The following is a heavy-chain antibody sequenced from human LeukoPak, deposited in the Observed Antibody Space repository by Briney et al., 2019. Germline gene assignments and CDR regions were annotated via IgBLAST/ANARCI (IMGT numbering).Heavy chain of an antibody. CDR3: ARALLTGSQPHSGYYGMDV. Sequence: EASVTVSCKASGYTFTAYYIHWVRQAPGQGLEWMGYINTKSDGTIYAQKFQGRVTMARDTSISTVYMELSRLRFDDTAVYYCARALLTGSQPHSGYYGMDVWGQGTTVTVSS. J-gene: IGHJ6*02. CDR1: GYTFTAYY. V-gene: IGHV1-2*02. CDR2: INTKSDGT. D-gene: IGHD3-9*01.